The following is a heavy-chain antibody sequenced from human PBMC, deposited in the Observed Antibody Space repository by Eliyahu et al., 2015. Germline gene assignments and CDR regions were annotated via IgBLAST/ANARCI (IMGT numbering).Heavy chain of an antibody. CDR2: IYYSGST. CDR1: GGSISSYX. D-gene: IGHD5-12*01. Sequence: QVQLQESGPGLVKPSETLSLTCTVSGGSISSYXWXXXRQPPGKXLEWXGYIYYSGSTNYNPXLKSRVTISVDTSKNQFSLKLSSVTAADTAVYYCARDGSGYDDYHAYFDYWGQGTLVTVSS. CDR3: ARDGSGYDDYHAYFDY. J-gene: IGHJ4*02. V-gene: IGHV4-59*01.